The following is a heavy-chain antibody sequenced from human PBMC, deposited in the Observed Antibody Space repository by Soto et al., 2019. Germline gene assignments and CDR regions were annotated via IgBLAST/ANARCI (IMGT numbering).Heavy chain of an antibody. CDR3: ARDPRYCSGGNCYSDYFYYMDV. Sequence: VQLVESGGGLVQPGGSLRLSCVASGVTFSDYYMTWIRQAPGKGLEWVSFISSSGSNTYYADSVKGRFTISRDNAKNSLYLQMHSLRAEDTAVYYCARDPRYCSGGNCYSDYFYYMDVWGKGTTVTVSS. D-gene: IGHD2-15*01. CDR2: ISSSGSNT. J-gene: IGHJ6*03. V-gene: IGHV3-11*01. CDR1: GVTFSDYY.